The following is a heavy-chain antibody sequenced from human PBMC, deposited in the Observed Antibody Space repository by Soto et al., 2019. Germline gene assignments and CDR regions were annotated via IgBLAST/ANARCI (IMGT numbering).Heavy chain of an antibody. CDR3: ARTSAAGKYYYGMDV. D-gene: IGHD6-13*01. CDR1: GYSFTSYW. CDR2: IYPGDSDT. J-gene: IGHJ6*02. Sequence: PGESLKISCKGSGYSFTSYWMAWVRQMPGEGLEWMGIIYPGDSDTRYSPSFQGQVTISADKSISTAYLQWSSLKASDTAMYYCARTSAAGKYYYGMDVWGQGTTVTVSS. V-gene: IGHV5-51*01.